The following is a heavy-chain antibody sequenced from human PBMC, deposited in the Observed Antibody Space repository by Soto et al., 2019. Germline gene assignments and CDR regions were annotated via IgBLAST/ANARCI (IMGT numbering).Heavy chain of an antibody. J-gene: IGHJ6*02. V-gene: IGHV1-18*01. CDR3: ARGIPVGDFWSAIARDGMDV. CDR2: ISAYNGNT. CDR1: GYTFTSYG. Sequence: QVQLVQSGAEVKKPGASVKVSCKASGYTFTSYGISWVRQAPGQGLEWMGWISAYNGNTNYAQKLQGRVTMTTDTSTSTASMERRSLRSDDTAVYYCARGIPVGDFWSAIARDGMDVWGQGTTVTVSS. D-gene: IGHD3-3*01.